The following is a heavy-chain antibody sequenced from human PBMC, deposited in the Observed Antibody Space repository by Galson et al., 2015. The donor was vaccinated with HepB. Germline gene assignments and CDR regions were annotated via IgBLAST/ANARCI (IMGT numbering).Heavy chain of an antibody. D-gene: IGHD3-10*01. V-gene: IGHV3-23*01. Sequence: SLRLSCAASGFTFSSYGMHWVRRAPGKGLEWVSAISGSGGSTYYADSVKGRFTISRDNSKNTLYLQMNNLRAEDTAVYYCAKDHYYYGSGSYDYWGQGTLVTVSS. J-gene: IGHJ4*02. CDR3: AKDHYYYGSGSYDY. CDR1: GFTFSSYG. CDR2: ISGSGGST.